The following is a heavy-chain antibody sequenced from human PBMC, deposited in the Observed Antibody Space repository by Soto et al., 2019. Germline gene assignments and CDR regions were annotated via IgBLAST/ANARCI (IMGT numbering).Heavy chain of an antibody. CDR3: ARLLSDYDILTGYALSH. J-gene: IGHJ4*02. CDR1: GYSFTSYW. D-gene: IGHD3-9*01. CDR2: IDPSDSYT. Sequence: PGESLKISCKGSGYSFTSYWISWARQMPGKGLEWMGRIDPSDSYTNYSPSFQGHVTISADKSISTAYLQWSSLKASDSAMYYCARLLSDYDILTGYALSHWGQGTLVTVSS. V-gene: IGHV5-10-1*01.